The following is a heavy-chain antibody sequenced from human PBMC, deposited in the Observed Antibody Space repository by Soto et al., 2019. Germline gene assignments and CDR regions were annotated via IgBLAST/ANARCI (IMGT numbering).Heavy chain of an antibody. Sequence: QVQLQESGPGLVKSSETLSLTGTVSGDSIGTYYWNWIRQPPGKGLEWLGDVFWTGTTNYSPSLQSRVTMSVDTSKNQFSLKLTSVTAADTAVYYCARGTQLWYSRYFDVWGRGTLVTVSS. V-gene: IGHV4-59*01. J-gene: IGHJ2*01. CDR3: ARGTQLWYSRYFDV. CDR2: VFWTGTT. CDR1: GDSIGTYY. D-gene: IGHD2-15*01.